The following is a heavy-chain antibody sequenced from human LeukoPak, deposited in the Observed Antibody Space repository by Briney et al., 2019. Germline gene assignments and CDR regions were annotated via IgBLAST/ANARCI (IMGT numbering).Heavy chain of an antibody. CDR2: IVSSGGST. J-gene: IGHJ4*02. D-gene: IGHD3-9*01. CDR3: AKWGDCDILTGYYDSDY. Sequence: GGSLRLSCAASGFTFSNYAMCWVRQAPGKGLEWVSAIVSSGGSTYYADSVKGRFTISRDNPKNTLYLQMNSLRAEDTAVYYCAKWGDCDILTGYYDSDYWGQGTLVTVSS. V-gene: IGHV3-23*01. CDR1: GFTFSNYA.